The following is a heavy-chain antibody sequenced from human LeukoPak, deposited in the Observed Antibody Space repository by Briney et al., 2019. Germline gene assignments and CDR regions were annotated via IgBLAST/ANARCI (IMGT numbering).Heavy chain of an antibody. CDR1: GFTFSSYG. Sequence: PGGSLRLSCAASGFTFSSYGMHWVRQAPGKGLEWVAFIRYDGSNKYYADSVKGRFTISRDNSKNTLYLQMNNLRAEDTAVYYCAKDFSYYDSSGPDAFDIWGQGTMVTVSS. CDR3: AKDFSYYDSSGPDAFDI. CDR2: IRYDGSNK. D-gene: IGHD3-22*01. V-gene: IGHV3-30*02. J-gene: IGHJ3*02.